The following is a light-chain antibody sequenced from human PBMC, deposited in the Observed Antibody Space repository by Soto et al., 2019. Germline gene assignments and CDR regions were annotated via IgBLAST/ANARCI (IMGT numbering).Light chain of an antibody. CDR1: SSNIGSNC. V-gene: IGLV1-47*01. Sequence: QAVVTQPPSASGTPGQRVTISCSGSSSNIGSNCVYWYQQLPGTAPKLLIYRNNQRPSGVPDRFSGSKSGTSASLAISGLRSEDEADYYCAAWDDSLSAYVVFGGGTKLTVL. J-gene: IGLJ2*01. CDR3: AAWDDSLSAYVV. CDR2: RNN.